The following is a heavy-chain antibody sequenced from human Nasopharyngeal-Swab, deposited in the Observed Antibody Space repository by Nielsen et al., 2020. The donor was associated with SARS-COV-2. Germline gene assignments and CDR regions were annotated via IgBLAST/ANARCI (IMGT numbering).Heavy chain of an antibody. Sequence: GESLKISCKASGYSFATYWITWVRQMSGKGLEWMGGIDPSDSYSMYSPSFQGHVTFSADKSTSTAFLEWSSLKASDTAMYYCVGHSSTGTYAFANWGQGTLVTVSS. CDR1: GYSFATYW. V-gene: IGHV5-10-1*01. D-gene: IGHD1-1*01. CDR2: IDPSDSYS. CDR3: VGHSSTGTYAFAN. J-gene: IGHJ4*02.